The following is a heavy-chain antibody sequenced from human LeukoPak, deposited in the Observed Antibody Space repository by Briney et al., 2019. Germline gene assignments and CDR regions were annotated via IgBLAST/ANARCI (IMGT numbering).Heavy chain of an antibody. CDR2: IYRGGNI. CDR3: ARVGDHYHWYFDL. Sequence: GGSLRLSCVASGFTVNSTYMTWVRQTPGKGLDWVSLIYRGGNIYYGDSVRGRFTMSRDNSKNILSLQMNSLTAEDTAVYYCARVGDHYHWYFDLWGRGTLVTVSS. CDR1: GFTVNSTY. D-gene: IGHD3-10*01. V-gene: IGHV3-53*01. J-gene: IGHJ2*01.